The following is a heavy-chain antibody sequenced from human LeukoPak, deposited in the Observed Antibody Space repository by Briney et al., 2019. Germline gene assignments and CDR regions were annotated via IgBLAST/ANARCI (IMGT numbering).Heavy chain of an antibody. CDR2: INSDGSSI. CDR3: ARDNGYGIDY. Sequence: PGGSLRLSCAASGFTFSIYWMHWVRHAPGKGLVWVSRINSDGSSITYADSVKGRFTISRDNAKNTVYLQMNSLRAEDTAVYYCARDNGYGIDYWGQGTLVTVSS. CDR1: GFTFSIYW. D-gene: IGHD3-10*01. J-gene: IGHJ4*02. V-gene: IGHV3-74*01.